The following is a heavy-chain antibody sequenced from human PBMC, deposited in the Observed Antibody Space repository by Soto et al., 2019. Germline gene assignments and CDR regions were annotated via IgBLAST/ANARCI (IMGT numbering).Heavy chain of an antibody. CDR1: GGCISSYY. CDR3: ARRYGSSFDY. Sequence: QVQLQESGPGLVKPSDTLSLTCTVSGGCISSYYWSWIRQPPGKGLEWIGYIYYSGSTNYNPSLKSRVTISVDTSKNQFSLKLSSVTAADTAVYYCARRYGSSFDYWGQGTLVTASS. J-gene: IGHJ4*02. V-gene: IGHV4-59*08. D-gene: IGHD6-13*01. CDR2: IYYSGST.